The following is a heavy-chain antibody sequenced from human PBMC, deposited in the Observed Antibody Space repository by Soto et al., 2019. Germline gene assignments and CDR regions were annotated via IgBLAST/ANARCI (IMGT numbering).Heavy chain of an antibody. J-gene: IGHJ6*03. D-gene: IGHD6-13*01. Sequence: PGKGLEWVSSISSSSSYIYYADSGKGRFTISRDNAKNSLYLQMNSLKAEDTAVYYFAREKGQPAYYYDMAVWGNGTTVTVSS. CDR2: ISSSSSYI. CDR3: AREKGQPAYYYDMAV. V-gene: IGHV3-21*01.